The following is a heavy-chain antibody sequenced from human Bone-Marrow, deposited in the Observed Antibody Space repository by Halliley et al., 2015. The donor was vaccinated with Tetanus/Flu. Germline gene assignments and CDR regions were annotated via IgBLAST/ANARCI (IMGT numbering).Heavy chain of an antibody. CDR2: IYPGDGDT. V-gene: IGHV5-51*01. Sequence: GWMGLIYPGDGDTRYSPSFQGQVTISADMSISTAYLQWASLKASDTAMYYCARPTDGGYGGLDYWGQGTLVTVSS. CDR3: ARPTDGGYGGLDY. D-gene: IGHD5-12*01. J-gene: IGHJ4*02.